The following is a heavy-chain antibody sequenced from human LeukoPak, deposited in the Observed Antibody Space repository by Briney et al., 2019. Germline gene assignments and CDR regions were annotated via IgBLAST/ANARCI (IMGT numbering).Heavy chain of an antibody. CDR3: ACGIAAAGCN. D-gene: IGHD6-13*01. Sequence: PSETLSLTCTVSGGSISSYYWSWIRQPPGKGLEWIGYIYYSGSTNYNPSLKSRVTISVDTSKNQFSLKLSSVTAADTAVYYCACGIAAAGCNWGQGTLVTVSS. CDR1: GGSISSYY. CDR2: IYYSGST. J-gene: IGHJ4*02. V-gene: IGHV4-59*01.